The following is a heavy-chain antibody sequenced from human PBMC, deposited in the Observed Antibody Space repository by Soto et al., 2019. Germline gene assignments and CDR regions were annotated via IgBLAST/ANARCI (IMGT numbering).Heavy chain of an antibody. CDR1: SGPISSSNW. CDR3: ARGGYSSSTNWFDP. Sequence: QVQLQESGPGLVKPSGTLSLTCAVSSGPISSSNWWSWVRQPPGKGLEWIGEIYHSGSTNYNPSLKSRVTISVDKSKNQFALKLSSVTAADTAVYYCARGGYSSSTNWFDPWGQGTLVTVSS. CDR2: IYHSGST. V-gene: IGHV4-4*02. D-gene: IGHD6-6*01. J-gene: IGHJ5*02.